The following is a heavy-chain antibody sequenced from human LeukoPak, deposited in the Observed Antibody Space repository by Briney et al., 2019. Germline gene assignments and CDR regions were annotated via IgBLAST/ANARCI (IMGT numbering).Heavy chain of an antibody. V-gene: IGHV3-48*03. J-gene: IGHJ6*03. CDR3: AKGQLLDYSFYYMDV. Sequence: GGSLRLSCAASGFTFSSYEMNWVRQAPGKGLEWVSYISSSGSNIYYADSVKGRLTISRDNAKNSLYLQMNSLRAEDTALYYCAKGQLLDYSFYYMDVWGKGTTVTVSS. D-gene: IGHD3-16*01. CDR2: ISSSGSNI. CDR1: GFTFSSYE.